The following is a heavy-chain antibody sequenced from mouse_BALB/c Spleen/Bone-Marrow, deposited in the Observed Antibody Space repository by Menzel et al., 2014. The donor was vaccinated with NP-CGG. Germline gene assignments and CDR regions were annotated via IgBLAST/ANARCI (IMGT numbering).Heavy chain of an antibody. CDR2: INSNGGST. J-gene: IGHJ2*01. V-gene: IGHV5-6-3*01. CDR3: ARDSNDY. CDR1: GFTFSSYG. Sequence: EVKLVESGGGLVQPGGSLKLSCAASGFTFSSYGMSWVRQTPDKRLELVATINSNGGSTYYPDSVKGRFTISRDNAKNTLYLQMSSLESEDTAMYYCARDSNDYWGQGTTLTVSS.